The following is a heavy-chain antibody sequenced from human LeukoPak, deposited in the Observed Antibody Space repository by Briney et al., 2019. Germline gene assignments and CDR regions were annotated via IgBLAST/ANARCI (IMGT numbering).Heavy chain of an antibody. J-gene: IGHJ4*02. D-gene: IGHD3-16*02. V-gene: IGHV3-30*02. Sequence: GGSLRLSCAASGFTFSSYGMHWVRQAPGKGLEWVAFIRYDGSNKYYADSVKGRFTISRDNSKNTLYLQMNSLRAEDTAVYYCAKDSRIIITFGGVIVFDYWGQGTLVTVSS. CDR2: IRYDGSNK. CDR1: GFTFSSYG. CDR3: AKDSRIIITFGGVIVFDY.